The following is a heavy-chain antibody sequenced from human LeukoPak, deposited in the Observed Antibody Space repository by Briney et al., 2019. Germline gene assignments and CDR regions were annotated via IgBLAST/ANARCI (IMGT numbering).Heavy chain of an antibody. CDR3: ARANFLYCSSSTCLFDY. CDR2: INPNDGDT. CDR1: GYTFTDYY. Sequence: ASVKVSCKASGYTFTDYYMHWVRQAPGPGVEWMGWINPNDGDTNYAQKFQGRVTMTRDTSISTAHMEVSRLRSDDTAVYYCARANFLYCSSSTCLFDYWGQGTLVTVSS. J-gene: IGHJ4*02. D-gene: IGHD2-2*01. V-gene: IGHV1-2*02.